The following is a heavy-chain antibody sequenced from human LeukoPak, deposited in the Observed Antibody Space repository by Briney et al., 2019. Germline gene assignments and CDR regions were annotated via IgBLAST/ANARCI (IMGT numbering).Heavy chain of an antibody. CDR3: ATSLKYYYDSSGYFPNFDY. CDR2: INPNSGGT. V-gene: IGHV1-2*02. Sequence: ASVKVSCKASGYTFTGYYMYWVRQAPGQGLEWMGWINPNSGGTNYAQKFHGRVTMTRDTSISTAYMELSRLRSDDTAVYYCATSLKYYYDSSGYFPNFDYWGQGTLVTVSS. CDR1: GYTFTGYY. D-gene: IGHD3-22*01. J-gene: IGHJ4*02.